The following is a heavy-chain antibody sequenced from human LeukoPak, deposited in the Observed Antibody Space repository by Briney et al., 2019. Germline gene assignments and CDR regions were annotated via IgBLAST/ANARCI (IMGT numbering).Heavy chain of an antibody. D-gene: IGHD6-13*01. Sequence: GGSMTLSCAASGFTFSSYGMHGVRPAPGKGLDWVAVISYDGSNKYYADSVKGRFTISRDNSKNTLYLQMNSLRAEDTAVYYCAKTLSSSWSDYYYYGMDVWGKGTTVTVSS. CDR1: GFTFSSYG. J-gene: IGHJ6*04. V-gene: IGHV3-30*18. CDR3: AKTLSSSWSDYYYYGMDV. CDR2: ISYDGSNK.